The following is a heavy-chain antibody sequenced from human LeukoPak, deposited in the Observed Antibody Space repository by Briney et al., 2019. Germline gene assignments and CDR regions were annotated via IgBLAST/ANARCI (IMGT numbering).Heavy chain of an antibody. Sequence: PGGSLRLSCTASGFTFGDYAMSWFRQAPGKGLEWVGFIRSKLYGGTTEYAASVKGRFTISRDDSKSIAYLQMNSLKTEDTAVYYCTKHHSNTRTDLLFGFDPWGQGTLVTVSS. CDR3: TKHHSNTRTDLLFGFDP. CDR1: GFTFGDYA. D-gene: IGHD2/OR15-2a*01. CDR2: IRSKLYGGTT. V-gene: IGHV3-49*03. J-gene: IGHJ5*02.